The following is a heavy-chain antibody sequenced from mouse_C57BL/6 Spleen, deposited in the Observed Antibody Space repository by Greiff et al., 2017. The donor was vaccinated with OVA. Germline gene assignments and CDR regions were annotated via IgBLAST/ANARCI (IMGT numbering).Heavy chain of an antibody. CDR1: GYTFTSYG. CDR2: IYPRSGNT. V-gene: IGHV1-81*01. CDR3: ARRDSNYVNYAMDY. Sequence: VQLQQPGAELARPGASVKLSCKASGYTFTSYGISWVKQRTGQGLEWIGEIYPRSGNTYYNEKFKGKATLTADKSSSTAYMELRSLTSEDSAVYFSARRDSNYVNYAMDYWGQGTSVTVSS. J-gene: IGHJ4*01. D-gene: IGHD2-5*01.